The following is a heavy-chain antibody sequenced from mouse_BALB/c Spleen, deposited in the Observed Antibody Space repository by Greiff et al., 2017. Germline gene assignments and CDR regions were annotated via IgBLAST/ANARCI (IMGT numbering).Heavy chain of an antibody. D-gene: IGHD2-4*01. CDR3: ARRANDYDGDWFAY. Sequence: VKLVESGPGLVAPSQSLSITCTVSGFSFTGYGVNWVRQPPGKGLEWLGMIWGDGSTDYNSALKSRLSISKDNSKCHVFLKMNSLQANDTAIYYCARRANDYDGDWFAYWGQGTLVTVSA. CDR2: IWGDGST. CDR1: GFSFTGYG. J-gene: IGHJ3*01. V-gene: IGHV2-6-7*01.